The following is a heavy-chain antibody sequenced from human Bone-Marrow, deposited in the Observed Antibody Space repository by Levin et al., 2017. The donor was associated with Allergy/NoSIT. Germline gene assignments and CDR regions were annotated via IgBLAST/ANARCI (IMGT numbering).Heavy chain of an antibody. CDR1: GASISAYQ. V-gene: IGHV4-59*01. D-gene: IGHD1-7*01. J-gene: IGHJ4*02. CDR3: ARERGTWYYQGGFDY. Sequence: RASETLSLICSVSGASISAYQWSWLRQSPGKGLEWIGYLSDSGGTNYNPSLKIRVTISPATSKNHFSLTVNSVTAADTAVYYCARERGTWYYQGGFDYWGQGILVIVSS. CDR2: LSDSGGT.